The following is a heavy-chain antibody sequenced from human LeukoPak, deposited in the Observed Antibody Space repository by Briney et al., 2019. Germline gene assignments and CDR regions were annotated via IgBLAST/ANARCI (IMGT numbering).Heavy chain of an antibody. CDR3: ARDVLWFGNNWFDP. CDR2: IYYSGST. D-gene: IGHD3-10*01. Sequence: PSETLSLTCTVSGGSISSYYGSWIRQPPGKGLEWIGYIYYSGSTNYNPSLKSRVTISVDTSKNQFSLKLSSVTAADTAVYYCARDVLWFGNNWFDPWGQGTLVTVSS. CDR1: GGSISSYY. V-gene: IGHV4-59*01. J-gene: IGHJ5*02.